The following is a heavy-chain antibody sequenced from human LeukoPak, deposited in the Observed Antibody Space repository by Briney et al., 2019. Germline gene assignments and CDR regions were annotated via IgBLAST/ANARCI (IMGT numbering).Heavy chain of an antibody. CDR1: GYSFSTFD. Sequence: ASLKVSCKTSGYSFSTFDINWVRQATGQGLEWMGWMNPNSGNTNYEQKFQGRLTMTRDTSISTAYMELSSLRSEDTAVYYCARGGILVQGVTILYGMDVWGQGTTVTVS. CDR2: MNPNSGNT. V-gene: IGHV1-8*01. D-gene: IGHD3-10*01. J-gene: IGHJ6*02. CDR3: ARGGILVQGVTILYGMDV.